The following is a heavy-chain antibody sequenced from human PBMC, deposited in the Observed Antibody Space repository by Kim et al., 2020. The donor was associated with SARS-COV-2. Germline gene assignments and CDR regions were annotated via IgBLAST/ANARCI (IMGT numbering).Heavy chain of an antibody. Sequence: GGSLRLSCAASGFTFDDYAMHWVRQAPGKGLEWVSGISWNSGSIGYADSVKGRFTISRDNAKNSLYLQMNSLRAEDTALYYCAKATRPNYYGSRSYYPSPYDYWGQGTLVTVSS. J-gene: IGHJ4*02. V-gene: IGHV3-9*01. D-gene: IGHD3-10*01. CDR2: ISWNSGSI. CDR1: GFTFDDYA. CDR3: AKATRPNYYGSRSYYPSPYDY.